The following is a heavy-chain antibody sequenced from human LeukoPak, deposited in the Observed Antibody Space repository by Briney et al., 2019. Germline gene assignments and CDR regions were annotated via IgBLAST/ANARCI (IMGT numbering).Heavy chain of an antibody. J-gene: IGHJ5*02. CDR2: IKQDGSGK. CDR1: GFTFDDYG. D-gene: IGHD2-15*01. Sequence: GGSLRLSCAASGFTFDDYGMTWVRQAPGKGLEWVANIKQDGSGKNYVDSVKGRFTISRDNARNSLYLQMNTLRAEDTAVYSCARGADGVSSNSRGWFDPWGQGTLVTVSS. V-gene: IGHV3-7*01. CDR3: ARGADGVSSNSRGWFDP.